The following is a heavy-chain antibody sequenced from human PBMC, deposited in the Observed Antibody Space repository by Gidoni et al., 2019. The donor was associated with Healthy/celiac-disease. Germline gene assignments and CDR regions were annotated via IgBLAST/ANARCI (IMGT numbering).Heavy chain of an antibody. CDR3: ARDGQPFYYDILTGYFDY. J-gene: IGHJ4*02. V-gene: IGHV3-21*01. CDR2: ISSSSSYI. Sequence: EVQLVESGGGLVKPGGSLRLSCAASGFTFSSYSMNWVRQAPGKGLEWVSSISSSSSYIYYADSVKGRFTISRDNAKNSLYLQMNSLRAEDTAVYYCARDGQPFYYDILTGYFDYWGQGTLVTVSS. D-gene: IGHD3-9*01. CDR1: GFTFSSYS.